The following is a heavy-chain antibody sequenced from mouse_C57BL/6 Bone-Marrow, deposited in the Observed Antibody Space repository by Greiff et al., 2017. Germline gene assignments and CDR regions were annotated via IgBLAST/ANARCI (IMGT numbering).Heavy chain of an antibody. D-gene: IGHD1-1*01. Sequence: EVQLQESGAELVRPGASVKLSCTASGFNIKDDYMHWVKQRPEQGLAWIGWIDPENGDTEYASKFQGKATITADTSSNTAYLQLSSLTSEDTAVYYCTSYYYGSRWFDYWGQGNTLTVSS. CDR2: IDPENGDT. J-gene: IGHJ2*01. V-gene: IGHV14-4*01. CDR1: GFNIKDDY. CDR3: TSYYYGSRWFDY.